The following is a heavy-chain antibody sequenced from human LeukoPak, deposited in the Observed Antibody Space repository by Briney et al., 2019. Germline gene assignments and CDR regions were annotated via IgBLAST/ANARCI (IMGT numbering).Heavy chain of an antibody. CDR3: AREGRITQNWFDP. J-gene: IGHJ5*02. CDR1: GGSISSGGYY. Sequence: SETLSLTCTVSGGSISSGGYYWSWIRQHPGKGLEWIGYIYYSGSTYYNPSLKSRVTISVDTSKSQFSLKLSSVTAADTAVYYCAREGRITQNWFDPWGQGTLVTVSS. CDR2: IYYSGST. D-gene: IGHD3-10*01. V-gene: IGHV4-31*03.